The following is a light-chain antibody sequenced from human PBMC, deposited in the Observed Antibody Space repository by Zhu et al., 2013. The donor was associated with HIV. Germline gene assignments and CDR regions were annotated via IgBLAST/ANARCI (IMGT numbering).Light chain of an antibody. CDR3: LCYENNPSLYV. V-gene: IGLV1-40*01. J-gene: IGLJ1*01. Sequence: QSVLTQPPSVSGAPGQRVTIYCSGSSSNIGAGYSVHWYQQLPGTSPKLLIRSNDIRLPGVPARFSASKSGTSASLAITGLQADDEGDYFCLCYENNPSLYVFGTGTRVTVL. CDR1: SSNIGAGYS. CDR2: SND.